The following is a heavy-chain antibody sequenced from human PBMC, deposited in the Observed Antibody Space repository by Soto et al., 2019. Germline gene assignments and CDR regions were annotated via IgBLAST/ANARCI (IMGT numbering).Heavy chain of an antibody. V-gene: IGHV1-46*01. D-gene: IGHD3-22*01. J-gene: IGHJ3*02. CDR3: ARVLKGYYDSSGYAFDI. Sequence: ASVKVSCKASGYTFTSYYMHWVRQAPGQGLEWMGIINPSGGSTSYAQKFQGRVTITADESTSTACMELSSLRSEDTAVYYCARVLKGYYDSSGYAFDIWGQGTMVTVSS. CDR1: GYTFTSYY. CDR2: INPSGGST.